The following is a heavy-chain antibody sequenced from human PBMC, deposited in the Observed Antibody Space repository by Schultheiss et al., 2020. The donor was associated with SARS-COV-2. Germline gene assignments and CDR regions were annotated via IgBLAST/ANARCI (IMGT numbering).Heavy chain of an antibody. CDR2: INHSGST. Sequence: SETLSLTCAVYGGSFSGYYWSWIRQPPGKGLEWIGEINHSGSTYYNPSLKSRVTISVDTSKNQFSLKLSSVTAADTAVYYCARVAVAGIAWGQGTLVTVSS. D-gene: IGHD6-19*01. J-gene: IGHJ5*02. CDR1: GGSFSGYY. CDR3: ARVAVAGIA. V-gene: IGHV4-34*01.